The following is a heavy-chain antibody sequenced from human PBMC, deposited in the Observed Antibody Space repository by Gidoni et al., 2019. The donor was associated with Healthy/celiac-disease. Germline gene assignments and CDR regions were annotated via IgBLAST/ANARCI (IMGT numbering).Heavy chain of an antibody. J-gene: IGHJ2*01. Sequence: EVQLVESGGGLVKPGGSLRLSLTASAFSFGSYSMNWVRQAPGKGLEWVSSISSSSSYIYYADSVKGRFTISRDNAKNSLYLQMNSLRAEDTAVYYCARELTYDYGDYWYFDLWGRGTLVTVSS. CDR2: ISSSSSYI. V-gene: IGHV3-21*01. CDR1: AFSFGSYS. D-gene: IGHD4-17*01. CDR3: ARELTYDYGDYWYFDL.